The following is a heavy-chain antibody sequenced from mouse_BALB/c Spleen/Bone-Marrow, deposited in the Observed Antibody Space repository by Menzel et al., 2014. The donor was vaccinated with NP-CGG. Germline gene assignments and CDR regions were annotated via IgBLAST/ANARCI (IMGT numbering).Heavy chain of an antibody. CDR2: IDPANGYS. D-gene: IGHD1-2*01. V-gene: IGHV14-3*02. CDR3: ALITTATFSYWYCDV. CDR1: GFNITDTY. J-gene: IGHJ1*01. Sequence: EVQLQQSGAELVKPGDSVKLSCTASGFNITDTYMHWVKQRPEQGLEWIGRIDPANGYSIYDPKFQGKATITADTTSNTAHLQHSSLTSEDTAVYYCALITTATFSYWYCDVGGAGTTVTVSS.